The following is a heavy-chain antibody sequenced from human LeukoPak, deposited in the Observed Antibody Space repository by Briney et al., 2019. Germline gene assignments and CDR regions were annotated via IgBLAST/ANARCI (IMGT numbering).Heavy chain of an antibody. D-gene: IGHD4-23*01. J-gene: IGHJ3*02. CDR3: AHLPTTVANSGAFDI. V-gene: IGHV3-74*01. Sequence: GGSLRFSCAASGFTFSSYWMHWVRQAPGKGLVWVSRINSDGSSTSYADSVKGRFTISRDNAKNTLYLQMNSLRAEDTAVYYCAHLPTTVANSGAFDIWGQGTMVTVSS. CDR2: INSDGSST. CDR1: GFTFSSYW.